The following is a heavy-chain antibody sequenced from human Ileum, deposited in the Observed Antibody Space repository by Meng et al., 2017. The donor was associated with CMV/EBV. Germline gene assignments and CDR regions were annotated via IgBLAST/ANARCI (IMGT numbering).Heavy chain of an antibody. CDR2: ISGSGNDI. Sequence: GSLKISCAASGFTFSSYEMNWVRQAPGKGLEWVSYISGSGNDIYYADSVKGRFTISRDNAKNSLYVQMNSLRAEDTGVYYCARELYCTSSSCGMDVWGQGTTVTVSS. CDR1: GFTFSSYE. J-gene: IGHJ6*02. CDR3: ARELYCTSSSCGMDV. D-gene: IGHD2-2*01. V-gene: IGHV3-48*03.